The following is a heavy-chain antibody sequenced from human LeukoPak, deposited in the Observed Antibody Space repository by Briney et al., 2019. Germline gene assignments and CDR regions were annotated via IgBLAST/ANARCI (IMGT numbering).Heavy chain of an antibody. V-gene: IGHV1-69*13. CDR1: GGTFSSYA. D-gene: IGHD3-10*01. CDR2: IIPIFGTA. Sequence: GASVKVSCKASGGTFSSYAISWVRQAPGQGLEWMGGIIPIFGTANYAQKFQGRVTITADESTSTAYMELSSLRSEDTAVYYCASTMARGVPPHYYYYGMDVWGQGTTVTVSS. CDR3: ASTMARGVPPHYYYYGMDV. J-gene: IGHJ6*02.